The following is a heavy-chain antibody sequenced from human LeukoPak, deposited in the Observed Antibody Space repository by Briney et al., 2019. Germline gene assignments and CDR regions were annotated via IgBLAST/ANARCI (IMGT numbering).Heavy chain of an antibody. CDR1: GFTFSSYW. J-gene: IGHJ4*02. CDR2: IKQDGSEK. D-gene: IGHD6-13*01. Sequence: PGGSLRLSCAASGFTFSSYWMSWVRQAPGKGLEWVANIKQDGSEKYYVDSVKGRFTISRDNAKNSLYLQMNSLRAEDTAVYYCAREVPYSSSWYWDYWGQGTLVTVSS. V-gene: IGHV3-7*01. CDR3: AREVPYSSSWYWDY.